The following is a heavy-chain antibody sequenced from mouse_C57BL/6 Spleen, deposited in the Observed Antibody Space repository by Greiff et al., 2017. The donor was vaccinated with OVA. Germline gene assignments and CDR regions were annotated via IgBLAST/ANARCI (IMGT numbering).Heavy chain of an antibody. D-gene: IGHD3-2*02. CDR1: GFTFSNYW. CDR2: IRLKSDNYAT. CDR3: PKTAQAHAMDY. Sequence: EVKLVESGGGLVQPGGSMKLSCVASGFTFSNYWMNWVRQSPEKGLEWVAQIRLKSDNYATHYAESVKGRFTISRDDSKSSVYLQMNNLRAEDTGIYYCPKTAQAHAMDYWGQGTSVTVSS. V-gene: IGHV6-3*01. J-gene: IGHJ4*01.